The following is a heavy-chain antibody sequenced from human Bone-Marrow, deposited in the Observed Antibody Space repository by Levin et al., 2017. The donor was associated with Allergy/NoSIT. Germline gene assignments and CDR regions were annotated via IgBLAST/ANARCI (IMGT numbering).Heavy chain of an antibody. CDR3: ARQDHQDHGDPNWFDP. V-gene: IGHV4-39*01. J-gene: IGHJ5*02. Sequence: SETLSLTCTVSGGSISSSKDYWGWLRQSPGRGLEWIGSISPGGSTFYNPSLNSRVTISMDTSKNEFCLKLSFVIAADTAVYYCARQDHQDHGDPNWFDPWGQGTLVIVSS. CDR2: ISPGGST. CDR1: GGSISSSKDY. D-gene: IGHD4-17*01.